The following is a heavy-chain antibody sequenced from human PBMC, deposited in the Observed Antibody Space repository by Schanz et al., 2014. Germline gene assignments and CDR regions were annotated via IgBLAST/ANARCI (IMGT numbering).Heavy chain of an antibody. CDR1: GGSISSSTYY. Sequence: QLQLQESGPGLVKPSETLSLTCTVSGGSISSSTYYWGWIRQPPGKGLEWIGIIYYSGSTYYNTSLKRRVTIPVDASKTKFFLKLSSVTAADTAVYYCAKTSVLYPWGYFDYWGQGTLVTVSS. D-gene: IGHD2-8*01. V-gene: IGHV4-39*01. J-gene: IGHJ4*02. CDR3: AKTSVLYPWGYFDY. CDR2: IYYSGST.